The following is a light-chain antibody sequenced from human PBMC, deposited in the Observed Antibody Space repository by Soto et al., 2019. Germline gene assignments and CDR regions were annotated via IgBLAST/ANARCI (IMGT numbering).Light chain of an antibody. J-gene: IGKJ4*01. CDR2: AAS. CDR1: QAISRH. CDR3: QRIDTLPI. V-gene: IGKV1-9*01. Sequence: IQMTQSPSSLSASVGDTVSITCRASQAISRHVAWYQQIPGKAPRVLIHAASTLQSGVPSRFSGSGSGTEFTLTISGLQAEDFATYYCQRIDTLPIFGGGTKVDIK.